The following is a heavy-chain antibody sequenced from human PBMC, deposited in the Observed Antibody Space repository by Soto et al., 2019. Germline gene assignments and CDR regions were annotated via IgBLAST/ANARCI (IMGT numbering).Heavy chain of an antibody. D-gene: IGHD3-10*01. V-gene: IGHV4-31*03. Sequence: QVHLQESGPGLVKPSQTLSLTCTVSGASISVHTYYWSWVRQLPGKGLESIGHIYNTGSTYYNPSLTSRLTISLDTSKNQFSLKLNSVTAADTAVYYCARDAGGGTGSYYRYFDYWGQGILVTVSS. CDR1: GASISVHTYY. CDR3: ARDAGGGTGSYYRYFDY. J-gene: IGHJ4*02. CDR2: IYNTGST.